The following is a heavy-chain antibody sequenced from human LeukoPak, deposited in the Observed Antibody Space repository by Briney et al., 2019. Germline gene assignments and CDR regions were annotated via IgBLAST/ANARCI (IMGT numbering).Heavy chain of an antibody. D-gene: IGHD1-26*01. CDR2: IIPIFGTA. CDR1: GGTFSSYA. CDR3: ARGRGGATTLVDY. Sequence: SVKVSCKASGGTFSSYAISWVRQAPGQGLEWMGGIIPIFGTANYAQKFQGRVTITADESTSTAYMELSSLRSEDTAVYCCARGRGGATTLVDYWGQGTLVTVSS. J-gene: IGHJ4*02. V-gene: IGHV1-69*13.